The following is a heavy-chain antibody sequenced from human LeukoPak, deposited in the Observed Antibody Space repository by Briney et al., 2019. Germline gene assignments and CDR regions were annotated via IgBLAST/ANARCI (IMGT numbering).Heavy chain of an antibody. Sequence: QPGGSLRLSCAASGFTVSTYYMTWVRQAPGKGLECVSVIYSGGSTHYADSVKGRFTVSRDNSKNTLYLQMNSLRAEDTAMYYCARGLGYCTSTTCLLPFDYWGQGTLVTVSS. CDR1: GFTVSTYY. CDR2: IYSGGST. D-gene: IGHD2-2*01. V-gene: IGHV3-53*01. J-gene: IGHJ4*02. CDR3: ARGLGYCTSTTCLLPFDY.